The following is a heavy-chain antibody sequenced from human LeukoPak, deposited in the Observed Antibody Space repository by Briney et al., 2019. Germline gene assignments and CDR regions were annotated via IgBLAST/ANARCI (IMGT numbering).Heavy chain of an antibody. CDR2: IYSDGRI. J-gene: IGHJ4*02. CDR3: ARESGYSYGLAGFFDY. D-gene: IGHD5-18*01. V-gene: IGHV3-53*01. Sequence: GGSLRLSCAASGFTVSSNYMSSVRQAPGKGLEWVSVIYSDGRIHSADSVKGRFTISRDDSKNALSLQMNSLRAEDTAVYYCARESGYSYGLAGFFDYWGQGTLVTVSS. CDR1: GFTVSSNY.